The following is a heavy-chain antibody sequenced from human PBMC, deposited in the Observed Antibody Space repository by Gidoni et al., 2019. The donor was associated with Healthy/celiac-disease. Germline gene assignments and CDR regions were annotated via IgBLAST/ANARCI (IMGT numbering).Heavy chain of an antibody. CDR1: GFIFRGCA. D-gene: IGHD3-10*01. J-gene: IGHJ4*02. Sequence: EVQLLESGGGLVQPGGSLKLSCAASGFIFRGCAMSWVCQAPGKGLEWVSAISGSGGSTYYADSVKGRFTISRDNSKNTLYLQMNSLRAEDKAVYYCAKRGYYGSGSGRQFDYWGQGTLVTVSS. CDR3: AKRGYYGSGSGRQFDY. CDR2: ISGSGGST. V-gene: IGHV3-23*01.